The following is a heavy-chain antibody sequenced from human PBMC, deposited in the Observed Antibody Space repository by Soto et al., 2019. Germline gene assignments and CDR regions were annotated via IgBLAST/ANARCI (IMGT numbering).Heavy chain of an antibody. Sequence: EVQLVESGGGLVQPGGSLRLSCAASGFTFSSYEMNWVRQAPGKGLEWVSYISSSGSTIYYADSVKGRFTISRDNAKHSLYLQMNSLRAEDTAVYYCARVWYSYGLDSWGQGTLVTVSS. J-gene: IGHJ4*02. CDR2: ISSSGSTI. D-gene: IGHD5-18*01. CDR1: GFTFSSYE. CDR3: ARVWYSYGLDS. V-gene: IGHV3-48*03.